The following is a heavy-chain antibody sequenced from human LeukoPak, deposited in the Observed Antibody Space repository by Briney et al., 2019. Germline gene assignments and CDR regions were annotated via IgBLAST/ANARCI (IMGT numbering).Heavy chain of an antibody. D-gene: IGHD3-10*01. CDR2: FSSDGSST. CDR3: VKTLKYYGSGRGLFDS. J-gene: IGHJ4*02. V-gene: IGHV3-64D*06. CDR1: GFTFSSSA. Sequence: GGSLRLSCSASGFTFSSSAMYWVRQAPGRGLEYVSAFSSDGSSTFYADSVKGRFTISRDNSKNMLYLQMSSLRADDTAVYYCVKTLKYYGSGRGLFDSWGQGILVTVSS.